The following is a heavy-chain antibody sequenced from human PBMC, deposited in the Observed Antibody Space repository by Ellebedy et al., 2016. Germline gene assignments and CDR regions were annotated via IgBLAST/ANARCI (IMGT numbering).Heavy chain of an antibody. Sequence: GESLKISXAASGFTFSGSAMHWVRQASGKGLEWVGRIRSKANSYATAYAASVKGRFTISRDDSKNTAYLQMNSLKTEDTAVYYCTTPGVRDGDYYYGMDVWGQGTTVTVSS. CDR1: GFTFSGSA. CDR3: TTPGVRDGDYYYGMDV. D-gene: IGHD5-24*01. V-gene: IGHV3-73*01. CDR2: IRSKANSYAT. J-gene: IGHJ6*02.